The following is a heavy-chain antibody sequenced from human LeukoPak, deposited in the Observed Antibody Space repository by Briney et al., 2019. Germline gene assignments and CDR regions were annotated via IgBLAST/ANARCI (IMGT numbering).Heavy chain of an antibody. CDR3: ARDRANTAFDY. D-gene: IGHD2-8*01. Sequence: GASVKVSFKASGYTFTGNYMHWVRQAPGQGLEWMGWIYPNGGGTHYAQKFQGRVTMTRDTSISTAYMELSRLTIDDTAVYYCARDRANTAFDYWGQGTLVTVSS. V-gene: IGHV1-2*02. J-gene: IGHJ4*02. CDR1: GYTFTGNY. CDR2: IYPNGGGT.